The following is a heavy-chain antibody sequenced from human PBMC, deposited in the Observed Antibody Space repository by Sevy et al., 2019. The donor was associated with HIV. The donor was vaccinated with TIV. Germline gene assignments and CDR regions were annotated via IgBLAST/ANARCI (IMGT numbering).Heavy chain of an antibody. CDR1: GFTFNLYS. D-gene: IGHD4-17*01. CDR3: ARGAGDPVGALDI. CDR2: ISSTSSYI. V-gene: IGHV3-21*01. Sequence: GGSLRLSCSASGFTFNLYSMNYVRQVPGRGLEWVSSISSTSSYIFYGASVKGRFTISRDNTKNSLYRKMNSRRAEDTAAYYCARGAGDPVGALDIWGQGTMVTVSS. J-gene: IGHJ3*02.